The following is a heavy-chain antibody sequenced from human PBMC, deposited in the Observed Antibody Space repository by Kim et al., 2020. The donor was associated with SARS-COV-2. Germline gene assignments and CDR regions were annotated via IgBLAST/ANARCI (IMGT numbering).Heavy chain of an antibody. D-gene: IGHD6-6*01. V-gene: IGHV6-1*01. J-gene: IGHJ4*02. CDR2: YN. Sequence: YNDYAVSVQSRITINPDTSKNPFSLQLNSVTPEDTAVYYCARDSVRHFDSWGQGNLVTVSS. CDR3: ARDSVRHFDS.